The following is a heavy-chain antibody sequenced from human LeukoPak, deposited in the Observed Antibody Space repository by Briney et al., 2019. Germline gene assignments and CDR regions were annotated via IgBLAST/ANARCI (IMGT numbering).Heavy chain of an antibody. D-gene: IGHD4/OR15-4a*01. CDR1: GFTFSSYS. J-gene: IGHJ4*02. V-gene: IGHV3-21*04. Sequence: PGGSLRLSCAASGFTFSSYSMTGARQAPGKGLEWVSSISSSSSYIYYADSVKGRFTISRDNAKNSLYLQMNSLRAEDTAVYYCARRAGAYSHPYDYWGQGTLVTVSS. CDR2: ISSSSSYI. CDR3: ARRAGAYSHPYDY.